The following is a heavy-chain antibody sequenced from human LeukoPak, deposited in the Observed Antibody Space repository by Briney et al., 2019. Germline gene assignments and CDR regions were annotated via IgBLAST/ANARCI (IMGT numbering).Heavy chain of an antibody. CDR2: ISYDGSNK. CDR3: AFTSGSDYYYYGMDV. D-gene: IGHD1-26*01. J-gene: IGHJ6*02. Sequence: PGRSLRLSCAASGFTFSSYGMHWVRQAPGKGLEWVAVISYDGSNKYYADSVKGRFTISRDNSKNTLYLQMNSLRAEDTAVYYCAFTSGSDYYYYGMDVWGQGTTVTVSS. V-gene: IGHV3-30*03. CDR1: GFTFSSYG.